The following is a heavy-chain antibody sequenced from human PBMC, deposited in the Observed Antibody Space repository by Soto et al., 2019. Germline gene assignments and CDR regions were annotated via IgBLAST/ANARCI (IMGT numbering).Heavy chain of an antibody. D-gene: IGHD1-1*01. CDR2: INPNSGGT. V-gene: IGHV1-2*02. J-gene: IGHJ6*02. CDR1: GYTFTGYY. Sequence: ASVKVSCKASGYTFTGYYMHWVRQAPGQGLEWMGWINPNSGGTNYAQKFQGRVTMTRDTSINTAYMELSRLRSDDTAVYYGASEFDVKLEIPYYGMDVWGQGTTVTVSS. CDR3: ASEFDVKLEIPYYGMDV.